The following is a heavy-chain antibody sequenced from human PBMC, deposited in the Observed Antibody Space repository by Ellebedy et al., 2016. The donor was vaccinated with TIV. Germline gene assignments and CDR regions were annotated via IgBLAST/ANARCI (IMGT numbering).Heavy chain of an antibody. V-gene: IGHV3-53*05. CDR1: GFTVSSNY. J-gene: IGHJ6*02. CDR3: AKGWEHPDV. CDR2: IYSGGST. Sequence: GESLKISXAASGFTVSSNYMSWVRQAPGKGLEWVSVIYSGGSTYYADSVKGRFTISRDNSKNTLYLQMNSLRAEDTAVYYCAKGWEHPDVWGQGTTVTVSS. D-gene: IGHD1-26*01.